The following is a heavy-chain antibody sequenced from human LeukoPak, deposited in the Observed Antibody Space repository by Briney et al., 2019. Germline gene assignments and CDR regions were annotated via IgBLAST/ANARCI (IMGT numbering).Heavy chain of an antibody. J-gene: IGHJ4*02. CDR2: IYTSGST. D-gene: IGHD6-19*01. Sequence: SETLSLTCTVSGGSISSGSYYWSWIRQPAGKGLEWIGRIYTSGSTNYNPSLKSRVTTSVDTSKNQFSLKLSSVTAADTAVYYCARAEGLVAFDYWGQGTLVTVSS. V-gene: IGHV4-61*02. CDR1: GGSISSGSYY. CDR3: ARAEGLVAFDY.